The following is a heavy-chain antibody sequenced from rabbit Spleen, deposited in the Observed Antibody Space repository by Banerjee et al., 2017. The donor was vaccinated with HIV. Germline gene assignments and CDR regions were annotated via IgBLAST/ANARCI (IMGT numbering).Heavy chain of an antibody. V-gene: IGHV1S45*01. J-gene: IGHJ4*01. Sequence: QQQLEESGGGLVKPEGSLTLTCTASGFDFSSGYWISWVRQAPGKGLEWIAYIDSSIDKTYYASWAKGRFTISRTSSTTVTLQVTSLTAADTATYFCARGGDRTNLWGPGTLVTVS. D-gene: IGHD2-1*01. CDR3: ARGGDRTNL. CDR2: IDSSIDKT. CDR1: GFDFSSGYW.